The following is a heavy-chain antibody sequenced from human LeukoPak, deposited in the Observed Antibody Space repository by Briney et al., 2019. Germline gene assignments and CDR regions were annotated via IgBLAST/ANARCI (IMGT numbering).Heavy chain of an antibody. Sequence: GGSLRLSCAASGFTFSSYGMHWVRQAPGKGLEWVAVISYDGSNKYYADSVKGRFTISRDNSKNTLYLQMNSLRAEDTAVYYCVAHYGDYALDYWGQGTLVTVSS. D-gene: IGHD4-17*01. CDR3: VAHYGDYALDY. V-gene: IGHV3-30*03. CDR1: GFTFSSYG. J-gene: IGHJ4*02. CDR2: ISYDGSNK.